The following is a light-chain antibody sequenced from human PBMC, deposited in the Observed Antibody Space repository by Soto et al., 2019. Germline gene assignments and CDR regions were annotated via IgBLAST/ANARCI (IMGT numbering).Light chain of an antibody. CDR3: CSSAPESTYV. Sequence: LAQPASVSGSPGQSITISCTGTSSDVGAYNSVSWYQQHPHRAPQVIIYKGTRRPSGVSNRFSGSTSGNAASLTISALQADDEADYFCCSSAPESTYVFGTGTKGTVL. V-gene: IGLV2-23*01. J-gene: IGLJ1*01. CDR2: KGT. CDR1: SSDVGAYNS.